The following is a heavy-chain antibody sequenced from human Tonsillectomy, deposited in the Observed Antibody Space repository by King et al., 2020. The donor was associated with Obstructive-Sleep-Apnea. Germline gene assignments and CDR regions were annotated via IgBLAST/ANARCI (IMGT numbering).Heavy chain of an antibody. CDR2: LSHSGST. D-gene: IGHD4-17*01. Sequence: QLQESGPGLVKPSETLSLTCTVSGASISSGSYYWGWIRQPPGNGLEWIGSLSHSGSTYYNPSLKSRVTISVDPSQNQFALKLPSVTAAATAVYYCARESGYGVYTAPVASWGQGTLVTVSP. V-gene: IGHV4-39*06. CDR3: ARESGYGVYTAPVAS. CDR1: GASISSGSYY. J-gene: IGHJ1*01.